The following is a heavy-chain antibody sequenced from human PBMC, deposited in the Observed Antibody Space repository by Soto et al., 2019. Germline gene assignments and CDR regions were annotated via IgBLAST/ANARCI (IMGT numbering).Heavy chain of an antibody. CDR2: IRSKGYGGTT. J-gene: IGHJ4*02. Sequence: EVQLVESGGGLVKPGRSLRLSCTASGFTFGDYAMSWFRQAPGKGLEWVGFIRSKGYGGTTEYAASVKGRFTISRDDSKSIAYLQMNSLKTEDTAVYYCALLGGYCSSTSCYRSGYYFDYWGQGTLVTVSS. V-gene: IGHV3-49*05. CDR1: GFTFGDYA. CDR3: ALLGGYCSSTSCYRSGYYFDY. D-gene: IGHD2-2*01.